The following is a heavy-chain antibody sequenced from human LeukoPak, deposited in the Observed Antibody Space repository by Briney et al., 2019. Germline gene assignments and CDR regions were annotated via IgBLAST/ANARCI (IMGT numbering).Heavy chain of an antibody. CDR1: GFTFGDYA. J-gene: IGHJ4*02. CDR3: TGIWFGETEPRDY. D-gene: IGHD3-10*01. CDR2: IRSKAYGGTT. Sequence: PGGSLRLSCAASGFTFGDYAMSWVRQAPGKGLEWVGFIRSKAYGGTTEYAASVKGRFTISRDDSKSIAYLQMNSLKTEDTAVYYCTGIWFGETEPRDYWGQGTLVTVSS. V-gene: IGHV3-49*04.